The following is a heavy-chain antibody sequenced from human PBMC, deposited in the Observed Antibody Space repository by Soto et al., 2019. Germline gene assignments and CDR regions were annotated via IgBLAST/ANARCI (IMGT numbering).Heavy chain of an antibody. CDR1: GYTFTNYG. CDR3: APHTLDTGMPSGY. D-gene: IGHD5-18*01. CDR2: IGGYKGNT. Sequence: QVQLVQSGAEVREPGASVKVSCKASGYTFTNYGVSWVRQAPGQGLEWMGWIGGYKGNTNYAQKHQGRVTLTTDTFKSTAYMELRGLRSDDTAVYYCAPHTLDTGMPSGYWGQGTLVTVSS. J-gene: IGHJ4*02. V-gene: IGHV1-18*01.